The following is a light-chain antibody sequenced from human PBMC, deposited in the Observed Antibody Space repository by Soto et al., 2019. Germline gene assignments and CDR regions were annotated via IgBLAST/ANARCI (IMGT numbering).Light chain of an antibody. V-gene: IGKV3-15*01. Sequence: TVMTQSPATLSMSPGDRAALSCRASLNVATNMAWYQQKPGPAPRLLIYGASIRATGVPARFTGSGSGTDFILTINNLQSEDFAVYFWHQYNTGLLPFGRGTRVEV. CDR2: GAS. J-gene: IGKJ1*01. CDR3: HQYNTGLLP. CDR1: LNVATN.